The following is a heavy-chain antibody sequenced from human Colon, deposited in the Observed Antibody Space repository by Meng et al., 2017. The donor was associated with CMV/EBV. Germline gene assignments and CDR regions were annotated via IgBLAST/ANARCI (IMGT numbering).Heavy chain of an antibody. V-gene: IGHV3-21*01. CDR1: GFTFSSYG. J-gene: IGHJ6*02. CDR2: IVTTGSAV. Sequence: GESLKISCAASGFTFSSYGMTWVRQAPGRGLEWVASIVTTGSAVYYADPVKGRFTISRDNAKNSLYLQMNSLRAEDTAVYYCARDTVTTDYYYYYGMDVWGQGTTVTVSS. CDR3: ARDTVTTDYYYYYGMDV. D-gene: IGHD4-11*01.